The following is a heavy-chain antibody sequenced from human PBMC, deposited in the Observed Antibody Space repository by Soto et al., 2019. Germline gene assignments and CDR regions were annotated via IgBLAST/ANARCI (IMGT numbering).Heavy chain of an antibody. CDR1: GFPLGGFG. CDR2: ISYDGSNK. V-gene: IGHV3-30*18. CDR3: AKAGDYGYYFDY. D-gene: IGHD4-17*01. Sequence: GGALRLPCAASGFPLGGFGMHRVRQAPGKGLEWVAVISYDGSNKYYADSVKGRFTISRDNSKNTLYLQMNSLRAEDTAVYYCAKAGDYGYYFDYWGQGTLVTVSS. J-gene: IGHJ4*02.